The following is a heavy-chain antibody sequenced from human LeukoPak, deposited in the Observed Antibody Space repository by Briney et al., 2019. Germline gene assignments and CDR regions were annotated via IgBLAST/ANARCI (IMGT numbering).Heavy chain of an antibody. CDR3: ARGRSDYYYDSSGSSSALYTPFDP. CDR2: INPNSGGT. CDR1: GYTFTGYY. D-gene: IGHD3-22*01. J-gene: IGHJ5*02. Sequence: GASVKVSCKASGYTFTGYYMHWVRQAPGQGLEWMGWINPNSGGTNYAQKFQGRVTMTRDTSISTAYMELSRLRSDDTAVYYCARGRSDYYYDSSGSSSALYTPFDPWGQGTLVTVSS. V-gene: IGHV1-2*02.